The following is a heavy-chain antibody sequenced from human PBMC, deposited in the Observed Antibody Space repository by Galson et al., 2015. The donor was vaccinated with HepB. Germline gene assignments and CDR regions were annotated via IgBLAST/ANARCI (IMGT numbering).Heavy chain of an antibody. CDR1: GYIFTGYH. J-gene: IGHJ4*02. Sequence: VKVSCKASGYIFTGYHINWVRQAPGQGLEWMAWISPDSGVTNFAQKFQGRVTMTRDTSISTAYMELTSLTSDDTAIYYCARETESLDYWGQGTLVTVSS. D-gene: IGHD1-1*01. CDR2: ISPDSGVT. CDR3: ARETESLDY. V-gene: IGHV1-2*02.